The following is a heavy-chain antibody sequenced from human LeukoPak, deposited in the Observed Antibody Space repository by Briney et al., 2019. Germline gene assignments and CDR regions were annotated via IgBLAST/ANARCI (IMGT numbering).Heavy chain of an antibody. V-gene: IGHV3-30*18. CDR1: GFTFSSYG. CDR2: ISYDGSNK. Sequence: PGGSLRLSCAASGFTFSSYGMHWVRQAPGKGLEWVAVISYDGSNKYYADSVKGRFTISRDNSKNTLYLQMNSLRAEDTAVYYCAKVWSISSGLEDRDYWGQGTLVTVSS. D-gene: IGHD6-19*01. CDR3: AKVWSISSGLEDRDY. J-gene: IGHJ4*02.